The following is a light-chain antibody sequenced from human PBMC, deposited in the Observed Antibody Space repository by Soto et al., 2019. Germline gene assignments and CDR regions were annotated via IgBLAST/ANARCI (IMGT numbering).Light chain of an antibody. Sequence: DIVLTQSPGTLSLSPGERATLSCRASQSVRSNYLAWYQQKPGQAPRFLMYDASSRATGIPDRFSGSGSGTDFTLTISRLEPEDVAVYYCQQYGSSPLTFGGGTKVEIK. J-gene: IGKJ4*01. CDR2: DAS. CDR1: QSVRSNY. V-gene: IGKV3-20*01. CDR3: QQYGSSPLT.